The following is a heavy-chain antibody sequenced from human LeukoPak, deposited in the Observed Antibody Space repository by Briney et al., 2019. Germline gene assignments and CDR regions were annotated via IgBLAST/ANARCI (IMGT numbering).Heavy chain of an antibody. CDR1: GGSFSGYY. J-gene: IGHJ4*02. D-gene: IGHD6-13*01. V-gene: IGHV4-34*01. CDR3: ARLNMVYSSSWYVRGGDY. CDR2: INHSGST. Sequence: PSETLSLTCAVSGGSFSGYYRSWIRQPPGKGLEWIGEINHSGSTNYNPSLKSRVTISVDTSKNQFSLKLSSVTAADTAVYYCARLNMVYSSSWYVRGGDYWGQGTLVTVSS.